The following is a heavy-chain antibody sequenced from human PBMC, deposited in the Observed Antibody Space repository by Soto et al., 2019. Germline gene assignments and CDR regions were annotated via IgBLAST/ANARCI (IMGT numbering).Heavy chain of an antibody. V-gene: IGHV4-39*01. Sequence: SETLSLTCSVSGAYISTSSDFWGWIRQAPGKGLEWIGNVYQSGTTRLNPSLKSRVSIFVDRSKNQFSLELNSATAADRAVYYCARQPESTSYFDYWGQGILVTVSS. D-gene: IGHD2-2*01. CDR2: VYQSGTT. CDR1: GAYISTSSDF. CDR3: ARQPESTSYFDY. J-gene: IGHJ4*02.